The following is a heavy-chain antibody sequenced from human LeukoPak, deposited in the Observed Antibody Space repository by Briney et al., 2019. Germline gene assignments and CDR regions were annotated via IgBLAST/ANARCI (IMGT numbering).Heavy chain of an antibody. D-gene: IGHD3-22*01. CDR2: IYSDGRT. Sequence: QPGGSLRLSCAASGFSVSSNYFNWVRQAPGKGLEWVSVIYSDGRTFYADSVKGRFTISRDNAKNSLYLQMNSLRAEDTAVYYCAREELYDSSGYYSHYFDSWGQGTLVTVSS. CDR1: GFSVSSNY. CDR3: AREELYDSSGYYSHYFDS. J-gene: IGHJ4*02. V-gene: IGHV3-66*01.